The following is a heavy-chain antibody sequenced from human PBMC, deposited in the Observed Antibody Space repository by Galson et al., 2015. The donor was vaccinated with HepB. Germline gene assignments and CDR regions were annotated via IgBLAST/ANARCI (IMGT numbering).Heavy chain of an antibody. CDR1: GFTFSSYW. D-gene: IGHD6-6*01. CDR3: ARDFYRGSSSFDGWAYTRGTEAFDY. V-gene: IGHV3-74*01. CDR2: INSDGSST. Sequence: SLRLSCAASGFTFSSYWMHWVRQAPGKGLVWVSRINSDGSSTSYADSVKGRFTISRDNAKNTLYLQMNSLRAEDTAVYYCARDFYRGSSSFDGWAYTRGTEAFDYWGQGTLVTVSS. J-gene: IGHJ4*02.